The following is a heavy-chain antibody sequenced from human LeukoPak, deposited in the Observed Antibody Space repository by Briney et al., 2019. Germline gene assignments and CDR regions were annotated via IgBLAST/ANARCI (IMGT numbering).Heavy chain of an antibody. CDR1: GFTFSSYS. CDR3: ARFNKYYGSGSYYNPFDY. D-gene: IGHD3-10*01. J-gene: IGHJ4*02. CDR2: ISSSSSYM. V-gene: IGHV3-21*01. Sequence: PGGSLRLSCAASGFTFSSYSMNWVRQAPGKGLEWVSSISSSSSYMYYADSVKGRFTISRDNSKNTLYLQMNSLRAEDTAVYYCARFNKYYGSGSYYNPFDYWGQGTLVTVSS.